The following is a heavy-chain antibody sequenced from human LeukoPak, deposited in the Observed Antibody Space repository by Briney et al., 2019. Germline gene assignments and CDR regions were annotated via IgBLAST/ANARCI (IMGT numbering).Heavy chain of an antibody. CDR2: INHSGST. Sequence: PSETLSLTCAVYGGSFSGYYWSWIRQPPGKGLEWIGEINHSGSTNYNPSLKSRVTISVDTSKNQFSLKLSSVTAVDTAVYYCASTTDPSTPNWFDPWGQGTLVTVSS. J-gene: IGHJ5*02. CDR3: ASTTDPSTPNWFDP. D-gene: IGHD2/OR15-2a*01. CDR1: GGSFSGYY. V-gene: IGHV4-34*01.